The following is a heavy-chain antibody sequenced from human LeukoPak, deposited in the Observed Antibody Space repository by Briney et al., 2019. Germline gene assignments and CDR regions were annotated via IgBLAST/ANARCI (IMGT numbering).Heavy chain of an antibody. D-gene: IGHD2-21*02. Sequence: GGSLRLSCAASGFTFSSYGMNWVRQAPGKGLEWVSYISTSSSTIYYADSVKGRFTVSRDNAKNSLYLHMNSLRAEDTAVYYCARGRADYYFDYWGQGTLVTVSS. CDR2: ISTSSSTI. V-gene: IGHV3-48*01. CDR3: ARGRADYYFDY. CDR1: GFTFSSYG. J-gene: IGHJ4*02.